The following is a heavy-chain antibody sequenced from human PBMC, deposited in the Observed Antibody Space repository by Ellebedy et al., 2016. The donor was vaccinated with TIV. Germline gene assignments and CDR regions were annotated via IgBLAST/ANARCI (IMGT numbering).Heavy chain of an antibody. CDR3: AKDFSNCNYYYYMDV. D-gene: IGHD4-11*01. J-gene: IGHJ6*03. Sequence: SLKISXAASGFTFDDYAMHWVRQAPGKGLEWVSGISWNSGSIGYADSVKGRFTISRDNAKNSLYLQMNSLRAEDTALYYCAKDFSNCNYYYYMDVWGKGTTVTVSS. CDR2: ISWNSGSI. V-gene: IGHV3-9*01. CDR1: GFTFDDYA.